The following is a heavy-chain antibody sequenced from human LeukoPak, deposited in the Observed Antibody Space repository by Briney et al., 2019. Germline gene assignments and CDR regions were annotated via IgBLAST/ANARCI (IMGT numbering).Heavy chain of an antibody. V-gene: IGHV3-23*01. CDR1: GFTFSSYA. CDR3: ARDIDPRWYYYMDV. Sequence: GSLRLSCAASGFTFSSYAMNWVRQAPGKGLEWVSVISGSGSDTYYVDSVKGRFTVSRDNSKNTLILQMNSLTVGDTAKYYCARDIDPRWYYYMDVWGKGTTVTVSS. J-gene: IGHJ6*03. D-gene: IGHD1-14*01. CDR2: ISGSGSDT.